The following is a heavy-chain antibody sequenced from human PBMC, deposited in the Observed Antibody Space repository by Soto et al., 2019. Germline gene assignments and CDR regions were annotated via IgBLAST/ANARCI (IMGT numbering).Heavy chain of an antibody. J-gene: IGHJ6*02. CDR3: AASIFYYGMDV. V-gene: IGHV5-51*01. Sequence: PGESLKISCKGSGYTFTNYWIGWVRQMPGIGLEWMGIIYPGDSDTKYNPSFQGQVTISADKSITTTYLQWSSLKASDTAIYYCAASIFYYGMDVWGQGTTVTVSS. CDR2: IYPGDSDT. CDR1: GYTFTNYW.